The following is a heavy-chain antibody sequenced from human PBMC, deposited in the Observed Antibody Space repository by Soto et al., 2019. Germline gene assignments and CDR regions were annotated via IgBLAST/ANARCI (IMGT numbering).Heavy chain of an antibody. J-gene: IGHJ3*02. V-gene: IGHV3-15*07. Sequence: PGGSLRLSCAASGFTFSNAWMNWVRQAPGKGLEWVGRIKSKTDGGTTDYAAPVKGRFTISRDDSKNTLYLQMNSLKTEDTAVYYCTSHVVRYYDSSRGIWGQGTMVTVSS. CDR3: TSHVVRYYDSSRGI. CDR2: IKSKTDGGTT. CDR1: GFTFSNAW. D-gene: IGHD3-22*01.